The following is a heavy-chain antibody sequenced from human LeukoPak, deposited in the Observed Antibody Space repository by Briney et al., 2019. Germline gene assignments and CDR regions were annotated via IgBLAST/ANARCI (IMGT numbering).Heavy chain of an antibody. CDR3: ARYYYDSSGYYGGTYFDY. J-gene: IGHJ4*02. CDR1: GFTFSSYS. CDR2: ISSSSSYT. Sequence: GGSLRLSCAASGFTFSSYSMNWVRQAPGKGLEWVSSISSSSSYTYYADSVKGRFTISRDNAKNSLYLQMNSLRAEDTAVYYCARYYYDSSGYYGGTYFDYWGQGTLVTVSS. D-gene: IGHD3-22*01. V-gene: IGHV3-21*01.